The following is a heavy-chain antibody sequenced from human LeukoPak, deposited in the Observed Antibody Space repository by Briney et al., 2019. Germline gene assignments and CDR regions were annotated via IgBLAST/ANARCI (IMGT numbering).Heavy chain of an antibody. CDR2: IYCSGNT. CDR3: ARDKGFGELLYY. J-gene: IGHJ4*02. Sequence: SETLSLTCTVSGGSISSYYWSWIRQPPGKGLEWIEYIYCSGNTNYNPSLQSRVTISVDTAKNQFSLKLSSVTAADTAVYYCARDKGFGELLYYWGQGTLVTVSS. V-gene: IGHV4-59*01. CDR1: GGSISSYY. D-gene: IGHD3-10*01.